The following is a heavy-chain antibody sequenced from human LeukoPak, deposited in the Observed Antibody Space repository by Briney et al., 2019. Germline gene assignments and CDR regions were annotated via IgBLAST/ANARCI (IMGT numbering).Heavy chain of an antibody. CDR1: GGSFSDYY. CDR3: ARDPIGRDSFDY. V-gene: IGHV4-34*01. Sequence: SETLSLTCAVYGGSFSDYYWSWIRKPPGKGLEWIGEINHSGSTNYNPSLKSRVTISVDTSKNHFSLKLSSVTAADTAVYYCARDPIGRDSFDYWGQGTLVTVSS. CDR2: INHSGST. J-gene: IGHJ4*02.